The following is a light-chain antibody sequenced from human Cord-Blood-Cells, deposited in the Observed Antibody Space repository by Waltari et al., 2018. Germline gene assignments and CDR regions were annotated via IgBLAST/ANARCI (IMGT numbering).Light chain of an antibody. CDR1: ESLLHSNGYNY. Sequence: DIVMTQSLLSLPVTPGEPASSTCRSSESLLHSNGYNYLHWYLQKPGQSPQLLIYLGSNRASGVPDRFSGSGSGTDFTLKISRVEAEDVGVYYCMQALQTPPYSFGQGTKLEIK. J-gene: IGKJ2*03. V-gene: IGKV2-28*01. CDR2: LGS. CDR3: MQALQTPPYS.